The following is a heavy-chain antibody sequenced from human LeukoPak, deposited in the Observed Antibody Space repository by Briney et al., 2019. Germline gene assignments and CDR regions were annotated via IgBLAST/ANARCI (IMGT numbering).Heavy chain of an antibody. CDR1: GFSVRSYE. CDR3: ARVELAPYYYYMDV. D-gene: IGHD1-7*01. Sequence: GGSLRLSCAASGFSVRSYEMNWVRQAPGKGLDWVSYISSSGTTIYYADSVKGRFTISRDNAKNSLYLQMNSLRAEDTAVYYCARVELAPYYYYMDVWGKGTTVTVSS. V-gene: IGHV3-48*03. CDR2: ISSSGTTI. J-gene: IGHJ6*03.